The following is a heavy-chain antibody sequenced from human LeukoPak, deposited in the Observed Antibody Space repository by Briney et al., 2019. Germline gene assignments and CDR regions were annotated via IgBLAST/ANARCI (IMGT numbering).Heavy chain of an antibody. Sequence: GGSPRLSCAASGFTFSAFWMHWVRHAPGKGLVWVSRINSDDSRTTYADSVKGRFTISRDNAKNTLYLQMNSLRAEDTAVYYCARGLVHDTSGYYSDYWGQGTLVTVSS. CDR1: GFTFSAFW. CDR2: INSDDSRT. CDR3: ARGLVHDTSGYYSDY. D-gene: IGHD3-22*01. V-gene: IGHV3-74*01. J-gene: IGHJ4*02.